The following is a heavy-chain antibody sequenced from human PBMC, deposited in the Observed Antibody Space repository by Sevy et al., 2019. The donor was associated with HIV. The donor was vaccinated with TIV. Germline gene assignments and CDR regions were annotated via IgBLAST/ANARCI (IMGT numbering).Heavy chain of an antibody. Sequence: HSETLSLTCSVSGVSISSNSWSWIRQPPGKGLEWIGYIYYSDYDPGNTNNNPPLKSRVTISVDTSKNQVSLKLSSVTAADTAVYYCAKVGITAGPYMDVWGKGATVTVSS. CDR2: IYYSDYDPGNT. V-gene: IGHV4-59*01. CDR3: AKVGITAGPYMDV. D-gene: IGHD6-13*01. J-gene: IGHJ6*03. CDR1: GVSISSNS.